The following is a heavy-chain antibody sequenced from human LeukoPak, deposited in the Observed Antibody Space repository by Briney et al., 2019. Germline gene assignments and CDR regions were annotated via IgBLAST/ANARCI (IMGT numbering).Heavy chain of an antibody. V-gene: IGHV3-48*01. CDR3: AKDVKSVATTHDY. Sequence: GGSLRLSCAASGFTFSSYSMNWVRQAPGKGLEWVSYISSSSSTKYYADSVKGRFTISRDNAKNSLYLQMNSLRAEDTAVYYCAKDVKSVATTHDYWGQGTLVTVSS. CDR1: GFTFSSYS. CDR2: ISSSSSTK. J-gene: IGHJ4*02. D-gene: IGHD5-12*01.